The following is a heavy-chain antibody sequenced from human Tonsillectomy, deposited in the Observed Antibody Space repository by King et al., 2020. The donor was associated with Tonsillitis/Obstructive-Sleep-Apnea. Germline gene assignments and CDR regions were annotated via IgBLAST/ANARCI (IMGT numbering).Heavy chain of an antibody. CDR1: GFRFIDHY. J-gene: IGHJ4*02. V-gene: IGHV3-72*01. CDR3: ARGDYDSKGHYLDD. CDR2: IRNKGNSYTT. D-gene: IGHD4-11*01. Sequence: VQLVESGGGLVQPGGSLTLSCAASGFRFIDHYMDWVRQAPGKGLEWVGRIRNKGNSYTTQYAASVRGRFSISRDDSKGSLSLQMSGLKTEDTAVYYCARGDYDSKGHYLDDWGQGNLVTVSS.